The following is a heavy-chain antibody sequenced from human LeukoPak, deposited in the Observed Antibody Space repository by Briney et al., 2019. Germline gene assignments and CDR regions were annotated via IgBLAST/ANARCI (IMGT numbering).Heavy chain of an antibody. J-gene: IGHJ4*02. CDR3: ARVSGIQPWSWRFDY. Sequence: ASVKVSCKASGYTFISYGISWVRQAPGQGLEWMGWTSAYNGNTNYAQKLQGRVTMTTDTSTSTAYMELRSLRSDDTAVYYCARVSGIQPWSWRFDYWGQGTLVTVSS. V-gene: IGHV1-18*01. D-gene: IGHD5-18*01. CDR1: GYTFISYG. CDR2: TSAYNGNT.